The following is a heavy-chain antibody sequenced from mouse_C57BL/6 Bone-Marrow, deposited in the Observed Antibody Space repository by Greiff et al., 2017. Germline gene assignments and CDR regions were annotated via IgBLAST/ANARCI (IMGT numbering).Heavy chain of an antibody. CDR1: GYTFTSYW. D-gene: IGHD1-1*01. CDR2: IDPSDSYT. J-gene: IGHJ1*03. Sequence: QVQLQQPGAELVKPGASVKLSCKASGYTFTSYWMQWVKQRPGQGLEWIGEIDPSDSYTNYNQKFKGKATLTVDTSSSTAYMQLSSLTSEDCAVYNCARRDYYGSSYWYVDVWGTGTTVTVAT. V-gene: IGHV1-50*01. CDR3: ARRDYYGSSYWYVDV.